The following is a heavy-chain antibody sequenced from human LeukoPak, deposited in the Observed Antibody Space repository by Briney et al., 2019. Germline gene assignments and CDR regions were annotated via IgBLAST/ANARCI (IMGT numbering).Heavy chain of an antibody. Sequence: ASVKVSCKASGYTFTSYGISWVRQAPGQGLEWMGWISAYNGNTNYAQKLQGRVTMTTDTSTSTAYMELRSVRSDDTAVYYCARAKAVDSTYYDFWSGYLGYWGQGTLVTVSS. D-gene: IGHD3-3*01. J-gene: IGHJ4*02. CDR1: GYTFTSYG. CDR2: ISAYNGNT. CDR3: ARAKAVDSTYYDFWSGYLGY. V-gene: IGHV1-18*01.